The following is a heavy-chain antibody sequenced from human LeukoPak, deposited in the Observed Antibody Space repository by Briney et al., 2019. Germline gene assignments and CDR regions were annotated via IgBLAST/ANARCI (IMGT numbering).Heavy chain of an antibody. CDR3: ARDGRIQLWSQDYYYYYMDV. CDR1: GFAFSSYS. J-gene: IGHJ6*03. V-gene: IGHV3-21*01. CDR2: ISSSSSYI. D-gene: IGHD5-18*01. Sequence: GGSLRLSCAASGFAFSSYSMNWVRQAPGKGLEWVSSISSSSSYIYYADSVKGRFTISRDNAKNSLYLQMNSLRAEDTAVYYCARDGRIQLWSQDYYYYYMDVWGKGTTVTVSS.